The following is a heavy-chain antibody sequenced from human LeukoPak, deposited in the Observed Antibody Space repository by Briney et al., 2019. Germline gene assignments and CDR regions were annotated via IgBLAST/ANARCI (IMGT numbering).Heavy chain of an antibody. CDR3: AKDRDGSGSFKKRMDV. J-gene: IGHJ6*02. D-gene: IGHD3-10*01. CDR1: GFNFRGYA. CDR2: IRSNGNEK. V-gene: IGHV3-30*02. Sequence: TGGSLRLSCAASGFNFRGYAMHWVRQAPGKGLEWVALIRSNGNEKFYLDAVQGRFTISRDNSKNTLFLQMSSLRPEDTAVYYCAKDRDGSGSFKKRMDVGGEGTTVSVS.